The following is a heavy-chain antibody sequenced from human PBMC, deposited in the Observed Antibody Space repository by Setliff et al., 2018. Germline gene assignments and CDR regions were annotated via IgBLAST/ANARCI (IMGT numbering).Heavy chain of an antibody. D-gene: IGHD5-18*01. J-gene: IGHJ5*01. CDR1: GYRFTSQW. Sequence: PGESLKISCKASGYRFTSQWIAWVRQTPGRGLEWMGIIYPADSDTTYSPSFQGQVTISVDKSPSTAYLQWSSLKASDSGKYYCARRGYGGYIYGSFDSWGQGTLVTVSS. V-gene: IGHV5-51*01. CDR3: ARRGYGGYIYGSFDS. CDR2: IYPADSDT.